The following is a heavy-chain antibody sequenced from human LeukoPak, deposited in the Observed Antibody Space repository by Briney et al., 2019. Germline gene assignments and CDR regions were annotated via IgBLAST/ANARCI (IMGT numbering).Heavy chain of an antibody. V-gene: IGHV4-61*01. Sequence: SETLSLTCTVSGGSVSSGSYYWSWIRQPPGKGLEWIGYIYYSGSTNYNPSLKSRVTISVDTSKNQFSLKLRSVTAADTAVYYCASTVVVAATRSFDPWGQGTLVTVSS. J-gene: IGHJ5*02. CDR2: IYYSGST. D-gene: IGHD2-15*01. CDR3: ASTVVVAATRSFDP. CDR1: GGSVSSGSYY.